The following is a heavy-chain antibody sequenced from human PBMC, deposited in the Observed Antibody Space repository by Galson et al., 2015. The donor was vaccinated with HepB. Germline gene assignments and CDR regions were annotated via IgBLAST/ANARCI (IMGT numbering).Heavy chain of an antibody. Sequence: SLRLSCAASDFTFTTYTMNWVRQAPGKGLEWVSSISGNSDYIYYADSVKGRFTISRDNAKNSLYLQMNSLRDEDTAVYYCARDAGVTLTLDYWGQGTLVTVSS. CDR3: ARDAGVTLTLDY. V-gene: IGHV3-21*01. J-gene: IGHJ4*02. CDR2: ISGNSDYI. CDR1: DFTFTTYT. D-gene: IGHD5-18*01.